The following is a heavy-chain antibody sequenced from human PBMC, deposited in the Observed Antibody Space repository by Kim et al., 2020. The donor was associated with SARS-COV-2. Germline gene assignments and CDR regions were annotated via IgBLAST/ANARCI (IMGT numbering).Heavy chain of an antibody. J-gene: IGHJ6*02. CDR1: GGSFSGYY. CDR2: IHHSGST. CDR3: ARRGGSRCSSTSCYVQSYNYYYGMDV. Sequence: SETLSLTCAVYGGSFSGYYWSWIRQPPGKRLEWIGEIHHSGSTNYNPSLKSRVTISVDTSKNQFSLKLCSVTDADTAVYYCARRGGSRCSSTSCYVQSYNYYYGMDVWGQGTTVTVSS. D-gene: IGHD2-2*01. V-gene: IGHV4-34*01.